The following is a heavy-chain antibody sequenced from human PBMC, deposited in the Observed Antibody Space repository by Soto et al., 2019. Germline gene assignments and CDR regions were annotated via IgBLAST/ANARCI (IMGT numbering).Heavy chain of an antibody. V-gene: IGHV4-4*02. Sequence: PSETLSLTCAVSGGSISSSNWWSWVRQPPGKGLEWIGIIYYSGSTYYNPSLKSRVTISVDTSKNQFSLKLSSVSATDTAVYYCATSNWFDPWGQGTLVTVSS. J-gene: IGHJ5*02. CDR1: GGSISSSNW. CDR3: ATSNWFDP. CDR2: IYYSGST.